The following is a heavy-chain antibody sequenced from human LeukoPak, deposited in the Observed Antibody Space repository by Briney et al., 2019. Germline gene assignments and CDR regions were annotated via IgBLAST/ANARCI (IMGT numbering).Heavy chain of an antibody. CDR2: ISSSSSYI. CDR3: ARVRGSCSSTSCYWEYYYYGMDV. J-gene: IGHJ6*02. D-gene: IGHD2-2*01. Sequence: PGGSLRLSCAASGFTFSSYSMTWVRQAPGKGLEWVSSISSSSSYIYYADSVKGRFTISRDNAKNSLYLQMNSLRAEDTAVYYCARVRGSCSSTSCYWEYYYYGMDVWGQGTTVTVSS. V-gene: IGHV3-21*01. CDR1: GFTFSSYS.